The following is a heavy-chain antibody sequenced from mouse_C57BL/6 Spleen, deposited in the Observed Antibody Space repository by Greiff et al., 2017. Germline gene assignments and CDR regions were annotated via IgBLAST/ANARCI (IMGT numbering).Heavy chain of an antibody. J-gene: IGHJ4*01. D-gene: IGHD2-2*01. CDR1: GYTFTSYW. CDR2: IHPSDSDT. Sequence: QVQLKQPGAELVKPGASVKVSCKASGYTFTSYWMHWVKQRPGQGLEWIGRIHPSDSDTNYNQKFKGKATLTVDKSSSTAYMQLSSLTSEDSAVYYCAIYYGYDGGYAMDDWGQGTSVTVSS. CDR3: AIYYGYDGGYAMDD. V-gene: IGHV1-74*01.